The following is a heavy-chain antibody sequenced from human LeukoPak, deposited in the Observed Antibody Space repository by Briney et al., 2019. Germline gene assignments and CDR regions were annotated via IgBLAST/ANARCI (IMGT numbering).Heavy chain of an antibody. CDR2: INPNSGGT. V-gene: IGHV1-2*02. Sequence: ASVKVSCKASGYTFTGYYIHWVRQAPGQGLEWMGWINPNSGGTNYAQKLQGRVTMTTDTSTSTAYMELRSLRSDDTAVYYCARDADPRYYYDSSGYWQPKEYYFDYWGQGTLVTVSS. CDR1: GYTFTGYY. J-gene: IGHJ4*02. D-gene: IGHD3-22*01. CDR3: ARDADPRYYYDSSGYWQPKEYYFDY.